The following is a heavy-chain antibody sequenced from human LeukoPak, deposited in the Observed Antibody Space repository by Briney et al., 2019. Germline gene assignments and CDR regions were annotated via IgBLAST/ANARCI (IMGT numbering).Heavy chain of an antibody. CDR3: ARTQYCSGGSCYFAFDI. CDR1: GFTFSSYW. Sequence: GGSLRLSCAASGFTFSSYWMSWVRQAPGKGLEWVANIKQDGSEKNYVDSVKGRFTISRDNAKNSLYLQMNSLRAEDTAVYYCARTQYCSGGSCYFAFDIWGQGTMVTVSS. J-gene: IGHJ3*02. V-gene: IGHV3-7*01. CDR2: IKQDGSEK. D-gene: IGHD2-15*01.